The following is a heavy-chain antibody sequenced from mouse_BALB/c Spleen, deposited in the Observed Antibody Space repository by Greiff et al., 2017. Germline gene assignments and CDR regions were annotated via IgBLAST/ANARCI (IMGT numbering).Heavy chain of an antibody. CDR3: TRGDGNYLWFAY. J-gene: IGHJ3*01. CDR1: GYTFTSYW. Sequence: VQLQQSGTVLARPGASVKMSCKASGYTFTSYWMHWVKQRPGQGLEWIGAIYPGNSDTSYNQKFKGKAKLTAVTSTSTAYMELSSLTNEDSAVYYCTRGDGNYLWFAYWGQGTLVTVSA. D-gene: IGHD2-1*01. CDR2: IYPGNSDT. V-gene: IGHV1-5*01.